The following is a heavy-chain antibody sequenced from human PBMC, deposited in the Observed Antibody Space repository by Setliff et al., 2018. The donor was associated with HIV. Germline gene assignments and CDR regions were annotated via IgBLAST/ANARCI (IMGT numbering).Heavy chain of an antibody. CDR3: ARVLGDSSSSGY. D-gene: IGHD6-6*01. J-gene: IGHJ4*02. CDR2: ISSSSSYI. V-gene: IGHV3-21*01. CDR1: GFTFSSYS. Sequence: GGSLRLSCAASGFTFSSYSMNWVRQAPGKGLEWVSSISSSSSYIYYADSVKGRFTISRDNAKNSLYLQMNSLRAEDTAVYYCARVLGDSSSSGYWGQGTLVTVSS.